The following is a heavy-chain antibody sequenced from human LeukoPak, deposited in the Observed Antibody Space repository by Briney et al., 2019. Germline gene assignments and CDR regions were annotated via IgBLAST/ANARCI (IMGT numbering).Heavy chain of an antibody. V-gene: IGHV1-3*01. Sequence: ASVKVSCKASGYTFTSNYIHWVRQAPGQRLEWMGWINAGNGNTKYSQKFQGRVTITRDTSASTAYMELSSLRSEDTAVYYCARDASSIVGATTFDYWGQGTLVTVSS. CDR1: GYTFTSNY. D-gene: IGHD1-26*01. CDR2: INAGNGNT. CDR3: ARDASSIVGATTFDY. J-gene: IGHJ4*02.